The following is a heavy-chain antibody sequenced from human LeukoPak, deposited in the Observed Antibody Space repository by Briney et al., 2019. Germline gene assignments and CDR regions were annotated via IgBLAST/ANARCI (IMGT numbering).Heavy chain of an antibody. CDR3: ARRIAAAGPLYYFDY. Sequence: GASVKVSCKASGYTFTRYGISWVRQAPGQGLEWMGWISAYNGNTNYAQKLQGRVTMTTDTSTSTAYMELRSLRSDDTAVYYCARRIAAAGPLYYFDYWGQGTLVTVSS. J-gene: IGHJ4*02. CDR2: ISAYNGNT. V-gene: IGHV1-18*01. D-gene: IGHD6-13*01. CDR1: GYTFTRYG.